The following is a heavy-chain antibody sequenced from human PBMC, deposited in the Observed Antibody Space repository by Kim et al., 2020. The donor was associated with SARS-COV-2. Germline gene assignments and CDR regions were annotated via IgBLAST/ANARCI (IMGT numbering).Heavy chain of an antibody. Sequence: GGSLRLSCAASGFTFSSYAMSWVRQAPGKGLGWVSAISGSGGSTYYADSVKDRFTISRDNCKHTLYMHMNSLRAEDTAVYYRATLGAMVVVPAAMLKYY. J-gene: IGHJ4*01. CDR1: GFTFSSYA. CDR2: ISGSGGST. CDR3: ATLGAMVVVPAAMLKYY. V-gene: IGHV3-23*01. D-gene: IGHD2-2*01.